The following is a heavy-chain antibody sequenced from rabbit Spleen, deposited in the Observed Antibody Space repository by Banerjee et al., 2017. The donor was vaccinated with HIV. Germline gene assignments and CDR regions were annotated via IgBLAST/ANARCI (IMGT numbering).Heavy chain of an antibody. CDR3: GTNTVSTFSSYGINL. Sequence: QSLEESGGDLVKHGASLTLTCTASGVSFSSSDYMCWVRQAPGKGLEWISCIIDSSSGFSYSATCGKSGFTCPKTSSTTVARQKTSLTVADTATYFFGTNTVSTFSSYGINLWGPGTLVTVS. CDR1: GVSFSSSDY. J-gene: IGHJ6*01. CDR2: IIDSSSGFS. V-gene: IGHV1S40*01. D-gene: IGHD6-1*01.